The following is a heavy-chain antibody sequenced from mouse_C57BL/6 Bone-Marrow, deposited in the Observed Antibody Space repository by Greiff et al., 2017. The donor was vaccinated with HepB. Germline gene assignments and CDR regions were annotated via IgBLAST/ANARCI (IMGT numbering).Heavy chain of an antibody. V-gene: IGHV1-5*01. CDR3: TIHYGSSYVWFAY. CDR1: GYTFTSYW. J-gene: IGHJ3*01. Sequence: VQLKQSGTVLARPGASVKMSCKTSGYTFTSYWMHWVKQRPGQGLEWIGAIYPGNSDTSYTQKFKGKAKLTAVTSASTAYMELSSLTNEDSAVYYCTIHYGSSYVWFAYWGQGTLVTVSA. CDR2: IYPGNSDT. D-gene: IGHD1-1*01.